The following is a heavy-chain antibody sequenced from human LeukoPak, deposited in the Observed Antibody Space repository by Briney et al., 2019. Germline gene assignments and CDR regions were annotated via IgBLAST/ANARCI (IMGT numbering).Heavy chain of an antibody. CDR2: ISSSSGTI. Sequence: GGSLRLSCAASGFTFSSFSMNWVRQAPGKGLEWVSYISSSSGTINYADSVKGRFTISRDNAKNSLYLRMNSLRAEDTAVYYCARGLDYWGQGTPVTVSS. CDR3: ARGLDY. J-gene: IGHJ4*02. CDR1: GFTFSSFS. V-gene: IGHV3-48*01.